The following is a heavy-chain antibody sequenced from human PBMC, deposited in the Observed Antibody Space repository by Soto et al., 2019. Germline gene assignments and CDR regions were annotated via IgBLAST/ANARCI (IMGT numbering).Heavy chain of an antibody. V-gene: IGHV4-59*01. CDR1: GGSISSYY. J-gene: IGHJ4*02. Sequence: SETLSLTCTVSGGSISSYYWSWIRQPPGKGLEWIGYIYYSGSTNYNPSLKSRVTISVDTSKNQFSLKLSSVTAADTAVYYCARDYLWYFDYWGQGTLVTVSS. CDR2: IYYSGST. CDR3: ARDYLWYFDY. D-gene: IGHD3-16*01.